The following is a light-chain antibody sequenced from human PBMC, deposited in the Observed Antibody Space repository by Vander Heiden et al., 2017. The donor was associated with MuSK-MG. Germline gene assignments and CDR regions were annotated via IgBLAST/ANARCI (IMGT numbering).Light chain of an antibody. CDR3: QVWDTVSYHLVV. CDR1: KIGRKS. V-gene: IGLV3-21*02. CDR2: DDS. Sequence: SYVLTQPPSVSVAPGQTATIPGGGNKIGRKSGHWYQKKPGQAPVPVVYDDSKRPSVFPELFSCSNSWNTATLTISTVEAGDEADYYCQVWDTVSYHLVVFGGGTKLTVL. J-gene: IGLJ2*01.